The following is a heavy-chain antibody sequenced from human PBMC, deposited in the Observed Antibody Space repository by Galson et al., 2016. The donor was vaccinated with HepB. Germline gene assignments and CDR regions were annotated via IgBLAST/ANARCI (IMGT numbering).Heavy chain of an antibody. CDR3: ATDYDSSGHFEAD. CDR2: IANALNAENR. D-gene: IGHD3-22*01. CDR1: RFPFKIYA. J-gene: IGHJ4*02. Sequence: LRLSCAASRFPFKIYAMNWFRQAPGKGLEWVSLIANALNAENRHYADSVNGRFTISRDDANSFLYLHMSSLRVEDTAVYYCATDYDSSGHFEADWGQGTLVTVS. V-gene: IGHV3-23*01.